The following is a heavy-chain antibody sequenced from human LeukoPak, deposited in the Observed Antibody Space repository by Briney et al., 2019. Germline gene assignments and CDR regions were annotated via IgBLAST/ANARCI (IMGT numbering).Heavy chain of an antibody. J-gene: IGHJ4*02. CDR2: INHSGST. D-gene: IGHD5-24*01. Sequence: PSETLSLTCAVYGGSFSGYYWSWIRQPPGKGLEWIGEINHSGSTNYNPSLKSRVTISVDTSKNQFSLKLSSVTAADTAVYYCARRLGDGYNPRPFDYWGEGTLVTVSS. CDR3: ARRLGDGYNPRPFDY. CDR1: GGSFSGYY. V-gene: IGHV4-34*01.